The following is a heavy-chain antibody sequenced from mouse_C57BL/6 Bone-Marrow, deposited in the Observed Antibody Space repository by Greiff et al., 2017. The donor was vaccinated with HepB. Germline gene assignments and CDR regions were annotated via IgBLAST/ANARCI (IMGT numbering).Heavy chain of an antibody. J-gene: IGHJ3*01. D-gene: IGHD1-1*01. V-gene: IGHV1-15*01. Sequence: QVQLQQSGAELVRPGASVTLSCKASGYTFTDYEMHWVKQTPVHGLEWIGAIDPETGGTAYNQKFKGKAILTADKSSSTAYMELRSLTSEDSAVYYCTRDCSSPAWFAYWGQGTLVTVSA. CDR1: GYTFTDYE. CDR3: TRDCSSPAWFAY. CDR2: IDPETGGT.